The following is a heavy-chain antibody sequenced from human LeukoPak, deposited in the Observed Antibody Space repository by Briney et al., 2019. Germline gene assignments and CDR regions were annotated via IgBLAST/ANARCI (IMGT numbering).Heavy chain of an antibody. CDR3: ARQLGDSSGWYPGRAFDI. V-gene: IGHV4-34*01. CDR2: INHSGST. Sequence: SETLSLTCAVYGGSFSGYYWSWIRQPPGKGLEWIGEINHSGSTNYNPSLKSRVTISVDTSKNQFSLKLSSVTAADTAVYYCARQLGDSSGWYPGRAFDIWGQGTMVTVSS. J-gene: IGHJ3*02. CDR1: GGSFSGYY. D-gene: IGHD6-19*01.